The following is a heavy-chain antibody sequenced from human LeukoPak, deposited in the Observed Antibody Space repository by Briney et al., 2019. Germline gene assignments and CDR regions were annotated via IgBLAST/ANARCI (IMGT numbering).Heavy chain of an antibody. CDR1: GGSISSSSYY. Sequence: SETLSLTCTVSGGSISSSSYYWGWIRQPPGRGLERIGSIYYSGSTYYNPSLKSRVTISVDTSKKQFSLKLSAVTAAYTAVYYCASPRWSGSIDYCYQGHLTIVTA. V-gene: IGHV4-39*01. J-gene: IGHJ4*02. D-gene: IGHD3-3*01. CDR3: ASPRWSGSIDY. CDR2: IYYSGST.